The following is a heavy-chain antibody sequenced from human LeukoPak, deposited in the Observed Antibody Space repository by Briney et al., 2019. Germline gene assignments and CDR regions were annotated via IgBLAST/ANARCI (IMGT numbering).Heavy chain of an antibody. V-gene: IGHV4-61*02. CDR3: ARPARSSSFDAFDI. CDR2: IYTSGTT. Sequence: SQTLSLTCTVSGGSVRRGNYYWTWIRQPAGSGLEWIGRIYTSGTTDYNPSLRTRVTISVDASRNQFSLKLSSVTAADTAVYYCARPARSSSFDAFDIWGQGPMVTVSS. J-gene: IGHJ3*02. CDR1: GGSVRRGNYY. D-gene: IGHD6-13*01.